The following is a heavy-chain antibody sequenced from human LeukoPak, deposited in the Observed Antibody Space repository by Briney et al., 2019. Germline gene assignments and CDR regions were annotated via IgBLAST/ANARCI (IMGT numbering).Heavy chain of an antibody. CDR2: IWYDGSNK. Sequence: GGSLRLSCAASGFTFSSYGMHWVRQAPGKGLEWVAVIWYDGSNKYYADSVKGRFTISRDNSKNTLYLQMNSLRAEDTAVYYCARDSYYYDSSGYYFLDYWGQGTLVTVSS. V-gene: IGHV3-33*01. D-gene: IGHD3-22*01. CDR1: GFTFSSYG. CDR3: ARDSYYYDSSGYYFLDY. J-gene: IGHJ4*02.